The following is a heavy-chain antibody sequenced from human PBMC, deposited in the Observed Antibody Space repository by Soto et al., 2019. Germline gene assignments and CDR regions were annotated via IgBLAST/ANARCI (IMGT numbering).Heavy chain of an antibody. Sequence: GGTLRLSCVASGYDFSNFWRHWVRQAPGKGLVCVSRINTDGTRITYADSVKGRSTISRDNAANTLYLQMHSLGAEDTAVYYCARKIGLGAINYWGQGTLVTVYS. V-gene: IGHV3-74*03. CDR1: GYDFSNFW. D-gene: IGHD2-8*02. CDR2: INTDGTRI. J-gene: IGHJ4*02. CDR3: ARKIGLGAINY.